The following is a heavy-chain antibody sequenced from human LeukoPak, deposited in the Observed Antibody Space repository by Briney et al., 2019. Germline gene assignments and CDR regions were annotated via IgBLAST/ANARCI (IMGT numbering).Heavy chain of an antibody. V-gene: IGHV1-69*04. CDR1: GYTFTSYD. Sequence: SVKVSCKASGYTFTSYDINWVRQAPGQGLEWMGRIIPILGIANYAQKFQGRVTITADKSTSTAYMELSSLRSEDTAVYYCARHGGISIFGEAQPGGAFDIWGQGTMVTVSS. D-gene: IGHD3-3*01. J-gene: IGHJ3*02. CDR3: ARHGGISIFGEAQPGGAFDI. CDR2: IIPILGIA.